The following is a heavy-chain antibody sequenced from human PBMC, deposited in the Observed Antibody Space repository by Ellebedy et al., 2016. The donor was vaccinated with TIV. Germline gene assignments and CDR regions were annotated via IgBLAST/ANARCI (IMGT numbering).Heavy chain of an antibody. V-gene: IGHV3-53*04. Sequence: PGGSLRLSCEASGFTVSASYLSWVRQAPGKGLEWVSSLYSGGSTNYADSVKGRFTISRHSSKNMLYLQMNALRLEDTAVYYCASPGYYEPFDHWGRGTLVTVSS. J-gene: IGHJ4*02. D-gene: IGHD3-3*01. CDR3: ASPGYYEPFDH. CDR2: LYSGGST. CDR1: GFTVSASY.